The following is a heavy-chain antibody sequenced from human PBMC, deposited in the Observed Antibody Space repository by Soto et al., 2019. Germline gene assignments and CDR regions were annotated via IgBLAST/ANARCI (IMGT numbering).Heavy chain of an antibody. V-gene: IGHV4-59*01. D-gene: IGHD5-12*01. J-gene: IGHJ4*02. CDR2: IYYSGST. Sequence: SETLSLTCTVSGGSISSYYWSWIRQPPGKGLEWIGYIYYSGSTNYNPSLKSRVTISADTSKNQFSLKLSSVTAADTAVYYCARVFEGDGYNRNFDYWGQGTLVTVSS. CDR1: GGSISSYY. CDR3: ARVFEGDGYNRNFDY.